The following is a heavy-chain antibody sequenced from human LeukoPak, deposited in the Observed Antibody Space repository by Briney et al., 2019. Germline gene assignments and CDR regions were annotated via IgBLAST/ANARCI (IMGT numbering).Heavy chain of an antibody. J-gene: IGHJ4*02. Sequence: ASVKVSCKASGYTFTGYYLHWVRQAPGQGLEWMGWIIPYSVGTNYAQKFQGRVTMTRDQSISTAYMELSSLRSDGTAVSYCARRGYGSGSYSDYWGQGTLVTVSS. CDR3: ARRGYGSGSYSDY. D-gene: IGHD3-10*01. CDR1: GYTFTGYY. V-gene: IGHV1-2*02. CDR2: IIPYSVGT.